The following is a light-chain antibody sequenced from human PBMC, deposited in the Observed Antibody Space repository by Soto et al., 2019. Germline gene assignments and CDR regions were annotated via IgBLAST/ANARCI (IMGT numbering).Light chain of an antibody. J-gene: IGKJ4*01. CDR3: QQYNNWPLT. CDR1: QSVSSN. CDR2: GAS. V-gene: IGKV3-15*01. Sequence: EIVLTQSPGTLSLSLGERATLSCRASQSVSSNLAWYQQKPGQAPRLLIYGASTGATGLPARFSGSESGTEFTLTISRLQSEDFAVYYCQQYNNWPLTFGGGTKVDIK.